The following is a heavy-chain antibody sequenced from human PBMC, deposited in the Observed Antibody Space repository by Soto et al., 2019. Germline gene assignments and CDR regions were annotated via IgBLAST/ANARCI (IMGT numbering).Heavy chain of an antibody. V-gene: IGHV3-74*01. CDR2: INSDGSST. Sequence: GGSLRLSCAASGFTFSSYWMHWVRQAPGKGLVWVSRINSDGSSTSYADSVKGRFTISRDNAKNTLYLRMNSLRAEDTAVYYCARDSSPGYSSSWYSSGHFDYWGQGTLVTVSS. J-gene: IGHJ4*01. CDR1: GFTFSSYW. D-gene: IGHD6-13*01. CDR3: ARDSSPGYSSSWYSSGHFDY.